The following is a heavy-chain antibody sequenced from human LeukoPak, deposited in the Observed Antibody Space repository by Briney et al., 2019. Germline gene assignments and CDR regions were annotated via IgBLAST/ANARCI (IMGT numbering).Heavy chain of an antibody. Sequence: GGSLRLSCAASGFTFSSYAMHCVRQAPGNGLEWVAVISYDGSNKYYADSVKGRFTISRDNSKNTLYLQMNSLRAEDTAVYYCARLPIVVVAATPDYWGQGTLVTVSS. D-gene: IGHD2-15*01. CDR3: ARLPIVVVAATPDY. CDR1: GFTFSSYA. CDR2: ISYDGSNK. V-gene: IGHV3-30-3*01. J-gene: IGHJ4*02.